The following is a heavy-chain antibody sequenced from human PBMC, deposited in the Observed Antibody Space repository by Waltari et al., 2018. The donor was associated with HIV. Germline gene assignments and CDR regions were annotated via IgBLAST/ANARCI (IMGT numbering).Heavy chain of an antibody. CDR3: ARDRHYDILTGSYFDY. CDR1: RFPLSSYW. D-gene: IGHD3-9*01. V-gene: IGHV3-7*01. Sequence: EVQLVESGGGLVQPGGYLRLSCAASRFPLSSYWLSWVRQAPGKGLEWVANIKQDGSEKYYVDSVKGRFTISRDNAKNSLYLQMNSLRAEDTAVYYCARDRHYDILTGSYFDYWGQGTLVTVSS. J-gene: IGHJ4*02. CDR2: IKQDGSEK.